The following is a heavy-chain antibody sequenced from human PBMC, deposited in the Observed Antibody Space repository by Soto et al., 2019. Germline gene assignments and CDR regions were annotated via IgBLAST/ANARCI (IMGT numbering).Heavy chain of an antibody. CDR2: IIPIFGTA. Sequence: QVQLVQSGAEVKKPGSSVKVSCKASGGTFSSYAISWVRQAPGQGLEWMGGIIPIFGTANYAQKFQGRVTITADESTSTAYMELSSRRSEDTAVYYCARTTQQSIAARPYYYYGMDVWGQGTTVTVSS. V-gene: IGHV1-69*01. D-gene: IGHD6-6*01. J-gene: IGHJ6*02. CDR3: ARTTQQSIAARPYYYYGMDV. CDR1: GGTFSSYA.